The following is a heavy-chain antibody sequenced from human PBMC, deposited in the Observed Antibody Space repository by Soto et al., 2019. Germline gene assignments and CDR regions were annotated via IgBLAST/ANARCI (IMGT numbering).Heavy chain of an antibody. CDR1: GFASS. Sequence: EVQLLESGGGLIQPGGSLRVSCVISGFASSMTWVRQAPGKGLEWVSGIGLAGGDTYYADSVRGRFTVSRDNSKSTLFLQINSLRAEDTAVYYCANIIVCQWLVPGGYWGQGTLVTVSS. D-gene: IGHD6-19*01. V-gene: IGHV3-23*01. CDR3: ANIIVCQWLVPGGY. CDR2: IGLAGGDT. J-gene: IGHJ4*02.